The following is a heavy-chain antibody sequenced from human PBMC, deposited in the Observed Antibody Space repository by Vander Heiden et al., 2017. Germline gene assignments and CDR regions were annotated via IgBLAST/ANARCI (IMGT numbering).Heavy chain of an antibody. J-gene: IGHJ4*02. CDR1: GFTFISYA. CDR3: ARDLGFLDY. CDR2: ISYDGSNK. V-gene: IGHV3-30-3*01. Sequence: QVQLVVHGGGGVLPGRPLTGSYHASGFTFISYAMHWVRQAPGKGLEWVAVISYDGSNKYYADSVKGRFTISRDNSKNTLYLQMNSLRAEDTAVYYCARDLGFLDYWGQGTLVTVSS.